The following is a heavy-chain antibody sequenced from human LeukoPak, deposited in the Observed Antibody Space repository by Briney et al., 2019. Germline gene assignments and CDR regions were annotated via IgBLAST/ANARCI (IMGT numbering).Heavy chain of an antibody. CDR2: INPKRGDT. V-gene: IGHV1-2*02. D-gene: IGHD1-26*01. CDR3: ARGGIVGSSWNYGFDY. CDR1: GYTLTDYY. J-gene: IGHJ4*02. Sequence: ASVRVSCKASGYTLTDYYIHWVRHGPGPGLEWMGWINPKRGDTEIAQKFQGRVTMTRDTSTSTVFMQLTGLISDDAAVYSCARGGIVGSSWNYGFDYWGQGTLVTVSS.